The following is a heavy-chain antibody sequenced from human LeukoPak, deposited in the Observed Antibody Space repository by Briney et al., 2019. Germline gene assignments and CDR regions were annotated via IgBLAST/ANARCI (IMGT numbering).Heavy chain of an antibody. V-gene: IGHV4-38-2*01. CDR1: GYFISSGYY. CDR2: IYHSGST. CDR3: ARPRGSCSGGSCYYYYFDY. J-gene: IGHJ4*02. Sequence: PSETLSLTCAVSGYFISSGYYWGWIRQPPGKGLEWIGGIYHSGSTYYNPSLKSRVAISVDTSKNQFSLKLSSVTAADTAVYYCARPRGSCSGGSCYYYYFDYWGQGTLVTVSS. D-gene: IGHD2-15*01.